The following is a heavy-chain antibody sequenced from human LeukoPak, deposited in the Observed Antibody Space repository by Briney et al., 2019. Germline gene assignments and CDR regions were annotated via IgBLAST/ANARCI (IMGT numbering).Heavy chain of an antibody. V-gene: IGHV3-7*01. J-gene: IGHJ4*02. Sequence: GSLRLSCAAPGFSFSSNWMGWVRQAPGKGLEWVAHIKRDGSQKYYLDSVKGRFTISRDNAKNSLYLQMNSLRVEDTAVYYCARYVVVTAYFDYWGQGTLVTVSS. CDR3: ARYVVVTAYFDY. D-gene: IGHD2-21*02. CDR2: IKRDGSQK. CDR1: GFSFSSNW.